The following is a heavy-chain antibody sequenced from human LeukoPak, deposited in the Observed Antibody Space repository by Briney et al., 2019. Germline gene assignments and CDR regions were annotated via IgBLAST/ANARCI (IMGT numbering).Heavy chain of an antibody. CDR2: ISSSGSTI. CDR1: GFTFSDYY. J-gene: IGHJ3*02. D-gene: IGHD3-3*01. CDR3: ARDLKTFWSGYYFGHNAFDI. V-gene: IGHV3-11*01. Sequence: GGSLRLSCAASGFTFSDYYMSWIRHAPGKGLEWVSYISSSGSTIYYADSVKGRFTISRDNAKNSLYLQMNSLRAEDTAVYYCARDLKTFWSGYYFGHNAFDIWGQGTMVTVSS.